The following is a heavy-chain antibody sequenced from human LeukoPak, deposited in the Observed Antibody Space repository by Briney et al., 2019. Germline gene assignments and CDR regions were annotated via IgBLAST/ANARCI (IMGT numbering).Heavy chain of an antibody. CDR2: ISSSSTYI. J-gene: IGHJ4*02. V-gene: IGHV3-21*01. Sequence: GGSLRLSCAASGFTFSSYSMNWVRQAPGKGLEWVSSISSSSTYIHYADSVKGRFTISRDNAKKSLYLQMNSLRAEDTAVYYCARDLWEYYYDSSGYYYWGQGTLVTVSS. CDR3: ARDLWEYYYDSSGYYY. CDR1: GFTFSSYS. D-gene: IGHD3-22*01.